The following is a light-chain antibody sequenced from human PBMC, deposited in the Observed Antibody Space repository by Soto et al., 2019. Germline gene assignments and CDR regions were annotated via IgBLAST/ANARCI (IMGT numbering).Light chain of an antibody. CDR2: KAS. V-gene: IGKV1-5*03. CDR3: QQYNNWPMWR. CDR1: QSIGGW. Sequence: DIQMTQSPSTLSASVGDRVTITCLASQSIGGWLAWYQQRPGKAPKLLIYKASTLKSGVPSRFSGSGSGTEFTLTIKSLQSEDFAVYYCQQYNNWPMWRCGQGTKG. J-gene: IGKJ1*01.